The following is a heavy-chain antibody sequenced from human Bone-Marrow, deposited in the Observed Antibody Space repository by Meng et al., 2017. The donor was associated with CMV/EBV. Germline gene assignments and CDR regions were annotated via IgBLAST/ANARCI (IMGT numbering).Heavy chain of an antibody. CDR2: ISSSSSYI. D-gene: IGHD6-6*01. CDR3: ARDLYSSSSDDYYYGMDV. V-gene: IGHV3-21*01. J-gene: IGHJ6*02. CDR1: GFTFSSYS. Sequence: GESLRLSCAASGFTFSSYSMNWVRQAPGKGLEWVSSISSSSSYIYYADSVKGRFTISRDNAKNSLYLQMNSLRAEDTAVYYCARDLYSSSSDDYYYGMDVWGQGTTVNVSS.